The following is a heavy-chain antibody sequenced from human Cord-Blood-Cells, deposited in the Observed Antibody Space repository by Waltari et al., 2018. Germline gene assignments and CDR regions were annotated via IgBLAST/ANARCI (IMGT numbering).Heavy chain of an antibody. Sequence: QVQLVQSGAEVKKPGSSVKVSCKASGGTFSSYAINWVRQAPGQGLEWMGRIIPILGIANYAQKFQGRVTITADKSTSTAYMELSSLRSEDTAVYYCARDGITGTTNDYWGQGTLVTVSS. V-gene: IGHV1-69*09. CDR3: ARDGITGTTNDY. D-gene: IGHD1-7*01. CDR1: GGTFSSYA. CDR2: IIPILGIA. J-gene: IGHJ4*02.